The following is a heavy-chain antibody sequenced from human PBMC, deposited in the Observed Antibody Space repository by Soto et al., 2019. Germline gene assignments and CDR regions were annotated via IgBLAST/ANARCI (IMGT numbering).Heavy chain of an antibody. CDR2: INPSGGST. D-gene: IGHD3-9*01. CDR1: GYTFTSYY. J-gene: IGHJ6*02. V-gene: IGHV1-46*01. CDR3: ARDLYDILTGYRAGDYYYYGMDV. Sequence: GASVKVPCKASGYTFTSYYMHWVRQAPGQGLEWMGIINPSGGSTSYAQKFQGRVTMTRDTSTSTVYMELSSLRSEDTAVYYCARDLYDILTGYRAGDYYYYGMDVWGQGTTVTVSS.